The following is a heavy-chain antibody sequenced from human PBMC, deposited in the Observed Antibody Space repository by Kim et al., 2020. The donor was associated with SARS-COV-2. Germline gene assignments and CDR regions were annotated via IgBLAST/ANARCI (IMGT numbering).Heavy chain of an antibody. CDR2: ISSSSSTI. CDR3: ARGGQQHGTGGMDV. D-gene: IGHD3-10*01. J-gene: IGHJ6*02. Sequence: GGSLRLSCAASGFTFSSYSMNWVRQAPGKGLEWVSYISSSSSTIYYADSVKGRFTISRDNAKNSLYLQMNSLRAEDTAVYYCARGGQQHGTGGMDVWGQGTTVTVSS. CDR1: GFTFSSYS. V-gene: IGHV3-48*04.